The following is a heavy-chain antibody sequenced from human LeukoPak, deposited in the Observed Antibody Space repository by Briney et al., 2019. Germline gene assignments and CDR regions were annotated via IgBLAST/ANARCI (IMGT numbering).Heavy chain of an antibody. V-gene: IGHV3-23*01. Sequence: SLRXSCAASXXTXXSXXMSWVRXAPGKGLXWVSAITGSGPITYYADSVKGRFTISRDNSKNTLYLQMNSLRAADTAVYYCAKETRGSGSFEIDYWGQGTLVTVSS. CDR1: XXTXXSXX. D-gene: IGHD3-10*01. CDR3: AKETRGSGSFEIDY. J-gene: IGHJ4*02. CDR2: ITGSGPIT.